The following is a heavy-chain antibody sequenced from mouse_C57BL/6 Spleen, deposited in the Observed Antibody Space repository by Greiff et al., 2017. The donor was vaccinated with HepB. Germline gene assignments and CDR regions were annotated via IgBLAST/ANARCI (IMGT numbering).Heavy chain of an antibody. D-gene: IGHD2-1*01. CDR2: IYPRSGNT. Sequence: QVQLQQSGAELARPGASVKLSCKASGYTFTSYGISWVKQRTGQGLEWIGEIYPRSGNTYYNEKFKGKATLTADKSSSTEYMELRSLTSEDSAVYFCARSYGNYEVAYWGQGTLVTVSA. CDR3: ARSYGNYEVAY. CDR1: GYTFTSYG. V-gene: IGHV1-81*01. J-gene: IGHJ3*01.